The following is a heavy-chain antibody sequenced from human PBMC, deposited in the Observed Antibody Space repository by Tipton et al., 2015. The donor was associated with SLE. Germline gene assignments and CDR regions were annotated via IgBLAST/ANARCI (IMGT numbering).Heavy chain of an antibody. V-gene: IGHV1-2*02. Sequence: QVQLVQSGAEVKNPGASVKVSCKASGFTFTDYYIHWVRQAPGQGLEWMGWIKPASGGTKYAQKFQGRVTLTRDTSISTAYMELSRLRSDDTSVYYCTRDLSTTLYWELDSWGQGTLVTVSS. CDR1: GFTFTDYY. D-gene: IGHD2/OR15-2a*01. CDR2: IKPASGGT. J-gene: IGHJ4*02. CDR3: TRDLSTTLYWELDS.